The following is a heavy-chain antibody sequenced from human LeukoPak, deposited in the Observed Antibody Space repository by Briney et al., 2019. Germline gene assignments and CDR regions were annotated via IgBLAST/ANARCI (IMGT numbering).Heavy chain of an antibody. CDR1: GGSISSSSYY. V-gene: IGHV4-39*07. D-gene: IGHD3-22*01. Sequence: SETLSLTCTVSGGSISSSSYYWGWIRQPPGKGLEWIGSICYSGSTYYNPSLKSRVTISVDTSKNQFSLKLSSVTAADTAVYYCARIPLIVVASADAFDIWGQGTMVTVSS. CDR2: ICYSGST. CDR3: ARIPLIVVASADAFDI. J-gene: IGHJ3*02.